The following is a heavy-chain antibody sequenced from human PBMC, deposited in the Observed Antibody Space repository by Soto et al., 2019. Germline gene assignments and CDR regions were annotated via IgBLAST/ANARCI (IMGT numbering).Heavy chain of an antibody. J-gene: IGHJ4*02. CDR1: GYTFTSYG. Sequence: ASVKVSCKTSGYTFTSYGISWVRQAPGQGLEWMGWIGTYNGNTNYAQKLQGRVTLTTDTSTSTAYVELRSLRSDDTAVYYCARDLNRLFEEDFRGIPAYWGQGTLVTVSS. CDR3: ARDLNRLFEEDFRGIPAY. V-gene: IGHV1-18*01. D-gene: IGHD2-15*01. CDR2: IGTYNGNT.